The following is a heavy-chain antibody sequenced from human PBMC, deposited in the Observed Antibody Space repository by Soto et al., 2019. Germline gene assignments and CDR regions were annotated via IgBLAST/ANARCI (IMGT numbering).Heavy chain of an antibody. CDR1: GYTFSNYP. CDR2: IDAGNGNT. J-gene: IGHJ3*01. Sequence: QVQLVQSGAEMEKPGASVKFSCKASGYTFSNYPIHWVRQAPGQSLEWMGWIDAGNGNTKYSQKLQGRVIISRDTSATTAYRELRSLTSEDSAVYYCARDANYDFWSRSYIHAFDFWGQGTMVTVSS. CDR3: ARDANYDFWSRSYIHAFDF. V-gene: IGHV1-3*01. D-gene: IGHD3-3*01.